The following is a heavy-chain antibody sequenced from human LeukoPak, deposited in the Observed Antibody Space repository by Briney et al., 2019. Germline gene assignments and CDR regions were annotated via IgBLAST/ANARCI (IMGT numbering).Heavy chain of an antibody. D-gene: IGHD4-17*01. CDR2: IYYSGST. CDR1: GGSISSYY. V-gene: IGHV4-59*08. J-gene: IGHJ5*02. CDR3: ARLATMTTVTSYNWLDP. Sequence: SETLSLTCTVSGGSISSYYWSWIRQPPGKGLEWIGYIYYSGSTNYNPSLKSRVTISVDTSKNQFSLKLSSVTAADTAVYYCARLATMTTVTSYNWLDPWGQGTLVTVSS.